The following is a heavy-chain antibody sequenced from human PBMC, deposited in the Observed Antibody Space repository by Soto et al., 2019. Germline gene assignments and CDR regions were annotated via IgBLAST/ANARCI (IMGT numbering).Heavy chain of an antibody. J-gene: IGHJ4*02. Sequence: EVQLVESGGDLVQRGGSLRLSCAASGFPFSSYWMHWVRHTPGKGLYWVARISGDGVTTYYADSVTGRFTVSRDNAKNALSLQISGLRAEDTAVYYCAREYYGLLTGYYTDYWGQGTLFSVAS. CDR3: AREYYGLLTGYYTDY. D-gene: IGHD3-9*01. CDR1: GFPFSSYW. V-gene: IGHV3-74*01. CDR2: ISGDGVTT.